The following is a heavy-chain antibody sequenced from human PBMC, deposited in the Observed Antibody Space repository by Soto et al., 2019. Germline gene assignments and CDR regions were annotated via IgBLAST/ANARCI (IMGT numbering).Heavy chain of an antibody. D-gene: IGHD1-1*01. CDR1: GGTFGNSA. CDR3: ARDKDRQQIGANYYYGMDV. V-gene: IGHV1-69*12. Sequence: QVQLVQSGAEVKKPGSSVTVSCKASGGTFGNSAISWVRQARGQGLEWMGGIMPIFPTPDYAQKFQGRVTITADESTSTAYMELTSLRSEDTAVYYCARDKDRQQIGANYYYGMDVWGQGTTVTV. CDR2: IMPIFPTP. J-gene: IGHJ6*02.